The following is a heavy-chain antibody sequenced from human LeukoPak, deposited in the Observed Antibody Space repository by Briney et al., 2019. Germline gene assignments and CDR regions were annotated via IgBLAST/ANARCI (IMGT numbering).Heavy chain of an antibody. J-gene: IGHJ3*02. V-gene: IGHV1-24*01. CDR1: GYTLTELS. CDR3: ARGGGSSWRNAFDI. CDR2: FDPEDGET. D-gene: IGHD6-13*01. Sequence: ASVKVSCKVSGYTLTELSMHWVRQAPGKGLEWMEGFDPEDGETIYAQKFQGRVTITTDKSTSTAYMELSSLRSEDTAVYYCARGGGSSWRNAFDIWGQGTMVTVSS.